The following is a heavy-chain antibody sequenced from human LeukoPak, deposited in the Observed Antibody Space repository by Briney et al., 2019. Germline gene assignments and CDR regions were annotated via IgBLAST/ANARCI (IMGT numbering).Heavy chain of an antibody. Sequence: GGSLRLSCAASGFTLSSYAMTWVRQAPGRGLEWVSSVDGGGGGTYYADSVKGRFTISRDNSKDTLYLQMNGLRAEDTAVYFCARALWPSGMAYWGQGTLVTVSS. D-gene: IGHD2-8*01. CDR3: ARALWPSGMAY. CDR2: VDGGGGGT. CDR1: GFTLSSYA. J-gene: IGHJ4*02. V-gene: IGHV3-23*01.